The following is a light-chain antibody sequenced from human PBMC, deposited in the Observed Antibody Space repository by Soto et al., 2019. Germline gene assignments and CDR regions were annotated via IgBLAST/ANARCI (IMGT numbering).Light chain of an antibody. J-gene: IGKJ1*01. CDR3: QQYGSSSWT. Sequence: EIVMTQSPATLSVSPGERATLSCRASQSITSDLAWYQEKPGQAPRLPIYGASSRATGIPDRFSGSGSGTDFTLTISRLEPEDFAVYYCQQYGSSSWTFGQGTKVDI. CDR2: GAS. CDR1: QSITSD. V-gene: IGKV3-20*01.